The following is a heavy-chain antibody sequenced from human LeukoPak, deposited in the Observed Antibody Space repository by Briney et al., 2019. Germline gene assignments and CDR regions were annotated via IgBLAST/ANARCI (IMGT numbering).Heavy chain of an antibody. D-gene: IGHD5-18*01. CDR1: GFTFSSYG. Sequence: GGSLRLPCAASGFTFSSYGMHWVRQAPGKGLEGGAVISYDGSNKYYADSEKGRFTISRDNSKNTLYLQMNSLRAEDTAVYYCAKDNPNTAMDYWGQGTLVTVSS. V-gene: IGHV3-30*18. CDR3: AKDNPNTAMDY. J-gene: IGHJ4*02. CDR2: ISYDGSNK.